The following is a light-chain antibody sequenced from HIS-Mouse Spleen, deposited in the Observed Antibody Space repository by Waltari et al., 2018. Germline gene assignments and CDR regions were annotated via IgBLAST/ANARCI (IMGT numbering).Light chain of an antibody. CDR3: QQYYSTPKT. Sequence: DIVMTQSPDSLAVSLGERATINCKSSQSVLYSSNNKNYLAWYQQKPGQPPKLLISWASTRESGVPDRFSGSGSGTDFTLTISSLQAEDVAVYYCQQYYSTPKTFGQGTKVE. V-gene: IGKV4-1*01. CDR2: WAS. CDR1: QSVLYSSNNKNY. J-gene: IGKJ1*01.